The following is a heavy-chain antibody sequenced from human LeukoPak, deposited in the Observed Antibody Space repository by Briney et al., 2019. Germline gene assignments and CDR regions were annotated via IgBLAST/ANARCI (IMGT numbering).Heavy chain of an antibody. Sequence: PGGSLRLSCAASGFTFSSYAMNWVRQAPGKGLEWVSAISGGGGSTYYTDSVKGRFTIFRDNSKNTLYLQMNSLRAEDTAVYFCAKGGERRKLYYYGMDVWGQGTTVTVSS. J-gene: IGHJ6*02. V-gene: IGHV3-23*01. CDR3: AKGGERRKLYYYGMDV. CDR2: ISGGGGST. CDR1: GFTFSSYA.